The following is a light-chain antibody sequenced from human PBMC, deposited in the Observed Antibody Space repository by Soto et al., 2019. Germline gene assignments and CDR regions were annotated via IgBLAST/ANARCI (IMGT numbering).Light chain of an antibody. Sequence: QSVLTQPASVSGSPGQSITISCTGTTSDVGGYNYVSWFQQYPGKAPKLKIYEVSNRPSGVSNRFSGSKSGNTASLTISDLQAEDDADYYCTSYTSSSTWVFGGGTKLTVL. CDR1: TSDVGGYNY. J-gene: IGLJ3*02. CDR3: TSYTSSSTWV. V-gene: IGLV2-14*01. CDR2: EVS.